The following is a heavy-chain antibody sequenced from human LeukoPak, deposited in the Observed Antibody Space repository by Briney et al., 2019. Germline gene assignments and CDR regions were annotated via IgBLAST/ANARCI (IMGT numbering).Heavy chain of an antibody. CDR1: GFTFSRYW. D-gene: IGHD6-13*01. CDR3: AKHQLVGDWYFDL. CDR2: IKQDGAEK. Sequence: PGGSLRLSCAASGFTFSRYWMSWVRQAPGKGLEWVANIKQDGAEKYYVDSVKGRFTISRDNAKKSLYLQMNSLRAEDTAVYYCAKHQLVGDWYFDLWGRGTPVTVSS. J-gene: IGHJ2*01. V-gene: IGHV3-7*02.